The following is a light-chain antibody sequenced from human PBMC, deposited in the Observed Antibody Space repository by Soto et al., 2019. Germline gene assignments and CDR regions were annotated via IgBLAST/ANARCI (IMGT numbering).Light chain of an antibody. CDR2: GAS. CDR1: EGISSSY. V-gene: IGKV3-20*01. J-gene: IGKJ1*01. Sequence: EVVLRQSPGTLSLSPGERATLSCRVSEGISSSYVAGYQQTPGQAPRLLIDGASRRATGIPDRFSGTGSGTDFTLTISRLEPEDFAVYYCQQYGSSPGTFGQGTKVAIK. CDR3: QQYGSSPGT.